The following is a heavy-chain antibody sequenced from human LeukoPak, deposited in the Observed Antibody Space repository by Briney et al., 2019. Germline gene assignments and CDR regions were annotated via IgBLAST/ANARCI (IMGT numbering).Heavy chain of an antibody. J-gene: IGHJ5*02. V-gene: IGHV4-31*03. Sequence: SETLSPTCTVSGGSISSGGYYWSWIRQHPGKGLEWIGYIYYSGSTYYNPSLKSRVTISVDTSKNQFSLKLSSVTAADTAVYYCARGSYYGDYGYNWFDPWGQGTLVTVSS. CDR1: GGSISSGGYY. CDR2: IYYSGST. D-gene: IGHD4-17*01. CDR3: ARGSYYGDYGYNWFDP.